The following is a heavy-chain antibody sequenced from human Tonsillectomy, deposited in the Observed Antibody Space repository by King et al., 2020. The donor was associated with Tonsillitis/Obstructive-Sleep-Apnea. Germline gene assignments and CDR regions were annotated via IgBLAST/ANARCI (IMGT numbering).Heavy chain of an antibody. J-gene: IGHJ4*02. CDR3: AKDFALWETAYIDY. CDR2: ISWHGGIT. D-gene: IGHD1-26*01. CDR1: GFTFDDYN. V-gene: IGHV3-43*01. Sequence: VQLVESGGVVVQPGGSLRLSCAASGFTFDDYNMHWVRQAPGKGLEWVALISWHGGITYYADSLKGRITISRDNSKNSPYLQMNSLRTEETALYYCAKDFALWETAYIDYWGQGTLVTVSS.